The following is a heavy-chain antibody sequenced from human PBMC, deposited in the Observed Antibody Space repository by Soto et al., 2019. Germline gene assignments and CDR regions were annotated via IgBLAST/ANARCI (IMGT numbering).Heavy chain of an antibody. V-gene: IGHV4-30-4*01. Sequence: SETLSLTCTVSGGSISSGDYYWSWIRQPPGKGLEWIGYIYYSGSTYYNPSLKSRVTISVDTSKNQFSLKLSSVTAADTAVYYCARDMTTDYYYGMDVWGQGTTVTVSS. CDR2: IYYSGST. J-gene: IGHJ6*02. D-gene: IGHD4-4*01. CDR1: GGSISSGDYY. CDR3: ARDMTTDYYYGMDV.